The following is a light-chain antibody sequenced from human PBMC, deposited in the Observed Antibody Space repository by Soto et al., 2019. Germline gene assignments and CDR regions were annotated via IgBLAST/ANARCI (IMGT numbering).Light chain of an antibody. V-gene: IGKV3-20*01. CDR2: GAS. CDR1: QSVSSGY. J-gene: IGKJ4*01. Sequence: EIVLTQSPGTLSLSPGERATLSCRASQSVSSGYLAWYQQKPGQAPRLLIYGASSRATGIPDRFSGSGSGTDFTLTISRLEPEDFAVYYCQQCGSSPLTFGGGTKVDIK. CDR3: QQCGSSPLT.